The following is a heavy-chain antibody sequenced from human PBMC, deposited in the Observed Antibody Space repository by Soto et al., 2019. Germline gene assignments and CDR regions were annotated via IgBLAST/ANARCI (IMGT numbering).Heavy chain of an antibody. V-gene: IGHV3-7*01. D-gene: IGHD3-22*01. CDR2: IKQDGSEK. CDR3: ARGLYYYDSSGYEGEF. Sequence: QPGGSLRLSCAASGFTFSSYWMSWVRQVPGKGLEWVANIKQDGSEKYYVDSVKGRFTISRDNAKNSLYLQMNSLRAEDTAVYYCARGLYYYDSSGYEGEFWGQGTLVTVSS. J-gene: IGHJ4*02. CDR1: GFTFSSYW.